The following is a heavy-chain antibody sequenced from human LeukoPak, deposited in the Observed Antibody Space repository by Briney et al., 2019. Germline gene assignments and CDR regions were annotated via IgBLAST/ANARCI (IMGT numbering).Heavy chain of an antibody. Sequence: ASVKVSCKASGYTFTTYAMNWVRQAPGQGLEWMGWINTNTGNPAYAQGFTGRFVFSLDTSVSTAYLQISSLKAEDTAVYYCARAYQPLGGLSFPDSWGQGTLVTVSS. D-gene: IGHD3-16*02. CDR2: INTNTGNP. CDR3: ARAYQPLGGLSFPDS. CDR1: GYTFTTYA. V-gene: IGHV7-4-1*02. J-gene: IGHJ5*01.